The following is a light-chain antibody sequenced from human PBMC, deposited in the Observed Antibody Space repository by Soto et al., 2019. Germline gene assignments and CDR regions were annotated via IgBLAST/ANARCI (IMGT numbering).Light chain of an antibody. J-gene: IGKJ1*01. V-gene: IGKV2-28*01. CDR1: QSLLHSNGYNY. Sequence: DIVMTQSPLSLPVTPGEPASISCRSSQSLLHSNGYNYLDWYLQKPGQSPQLLIYLGSNRSSGVPDRFSGSGSGTDFTLKISRVEAVDVGVYYCMQPLQTPRTFGQGTKVEIK. CDR2: LGS. CDR3: MQPLQTPRT.